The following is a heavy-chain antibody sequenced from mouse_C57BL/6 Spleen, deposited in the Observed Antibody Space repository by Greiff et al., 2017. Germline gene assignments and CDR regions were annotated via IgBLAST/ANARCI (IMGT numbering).Heavy chain of an antibody. CDR1: GFTFSDYY. D-gene: IGHD1-1*01. CDR2: ISNGGGST. Sequence: EVKLVESGGGLVQPGGSLKLPCAASGFTFSDYYMYWVRQTPEKRLEWVAYISNGGGSTYYPDTVKGRFTISRDNAKNTLYLQMSRLKSEDTAMYYCARRYGSSHWYFDVWGTGTTVTVSS. CDR3: ARRYGSSHWYFDV. J-gene: IGHJ1*03. V-gene: IGHV5-12*01.